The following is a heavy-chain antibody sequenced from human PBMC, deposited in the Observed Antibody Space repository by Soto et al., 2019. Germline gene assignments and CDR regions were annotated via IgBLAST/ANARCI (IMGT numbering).Heavy chain of an antibody. D-gene: IGHD6-19*01. CDR1: GYTFTGYA. Sequence: EASVKVSCTASGYTFTGYAVHWVRQAPGQRLEWMGWINAGNGNTKYSQKFQGRVTITRDTSASTAYMELSSLRSEDTAVYYCARAVAVPADFDYWGQGTLVTVSS. V-gene: IGHV1-3*01. J-gene: IGHJ4*02. CDR2: INAGNGNT. CDR3: ARAVAVPADFDY.